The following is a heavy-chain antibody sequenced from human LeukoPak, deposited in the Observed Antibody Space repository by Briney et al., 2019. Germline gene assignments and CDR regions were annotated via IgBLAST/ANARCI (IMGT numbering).Heavy chain of an antibody. D-gene: IGHD2-8*01. CDR1: GFTFKNFP. Sequence: PGGSLRLSCVASGFTFKNFPMNWVRQTPEKGLEWVAYITSSSSDTHYADSVEGRFTISRDNGKNSLFLQMNSLRAEDTAVYFCARARANVVDPVSSLKYWGPGTRVTVSS. V-gene: IGHV3-21*05. J-gene: IGHJ4*02. CDR2: ITSSSSDT. CDR3: ARARANVVDPVSSLKY.